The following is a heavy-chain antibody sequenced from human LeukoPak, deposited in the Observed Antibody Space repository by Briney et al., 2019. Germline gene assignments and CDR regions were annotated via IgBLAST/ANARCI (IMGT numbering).Heavy chain of an antibody. J-gene: IGHJ3*02. CDR3: ARYCSSTSCHDAFDI. CDR1: GFTFSRFW. V-gene: IGHV3-7*01. CDR2: INQDGSEK. Sequence: GGSLRLSCAASGFTFSRFWMSWVRQAPGKGLEWVANINQDGSEKYYVDSVKGRFTISRDNAKNSLYLQLNSLRAEDTAVYYCARYCSSTSCHDAFDIWGQGTMVTVSS. D-gene: IGHD2-2*01.